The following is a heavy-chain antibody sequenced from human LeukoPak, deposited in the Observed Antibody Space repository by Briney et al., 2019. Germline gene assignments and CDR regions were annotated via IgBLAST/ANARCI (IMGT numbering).Heavy chain of an antibody. D-gene: IGHD4-23*01. CDR1: GGTFSSYA. CDR3: AKWVYGGYYFDY. V-gene: IGHV1-69*13. Sequence: SVKVSCKASGGTFSSYAISWVRQAPGQGLEWMGGIIPIFGTANYAQKFQGRVTITADEPTSTAYMELSSLRSEDTAVYYCAKWVYGGYYFDYWGQGTLVTVSS. CDR2: IIPIFGTA. J-gene: IGHJ4*02.